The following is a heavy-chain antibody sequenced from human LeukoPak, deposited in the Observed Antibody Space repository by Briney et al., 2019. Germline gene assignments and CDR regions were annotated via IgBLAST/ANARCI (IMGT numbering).Heavy chain of an antibody. CDR3: ARADLGYCSSTSCLYFDY. V-gene: IGHV3-23*05. D-gene: IGHD2-2*01. CDR2: INNVGSHI. Sequence: GGSLRLSCAASGFTFSSYAMSWVRQAPGKGLEWVSSINNVGSHIYYAGSVRGRFTISRDNSKNTLYLQMNSLRAEDTAVYYCARADLGYCSSTSCLYFDYWGQGTLVTVSS. J-gene: IGHJ4*02. CDR1: GFTFSSYA.